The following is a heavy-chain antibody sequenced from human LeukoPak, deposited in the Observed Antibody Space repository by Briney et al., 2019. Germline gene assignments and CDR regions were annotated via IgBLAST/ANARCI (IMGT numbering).Heavy chain of an antibody. D-gene: IGHD2-2*01. CDR1: GGSISSYY. CDR3: ARESSSGFDY. V-gene: IGHV4-59*01. J-gene: IGHJ4*02. CDR2: IYYSGST. Sequence: SETLSLTCTVSGGSISSYYWSWIRQPPGKGLEWIGYIYYSGSTNYNPSLKSRVTISVDTSKNQFSLKLSSVTAADTAVYYCARESSSGFDYWGQGTLVTVSS.